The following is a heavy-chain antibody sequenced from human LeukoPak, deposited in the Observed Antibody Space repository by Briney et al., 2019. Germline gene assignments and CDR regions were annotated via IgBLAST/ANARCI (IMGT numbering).Heavy chain of an antibody. D-gene: IGHD2-15*01. Sequence: PGGSLRLSCAASGFTFSSYGMHWVRQAPGKGLEWVAVISYDGSNKYYADSVKGRFTISRDNSKNTLSLQMNSLRAEDTAVFYCAKDRRRYCSGGSCYLFDYWGQGTLVTVSS. CDR3: AKDRRRYCSGGSCYLFDY. CDR1: GFTFSSYG. V-gene: IGHV3-30*18. J-gene: IGHJ4*02. CDR2: ISYDGSNK.